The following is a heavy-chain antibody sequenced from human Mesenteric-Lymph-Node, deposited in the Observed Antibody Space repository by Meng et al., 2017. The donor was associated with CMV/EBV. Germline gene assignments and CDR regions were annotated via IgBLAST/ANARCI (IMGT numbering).Heavy chain of an antibody. CDR1: GFTFSDYY. CDR2: INWNGGST. J-gene: IGHJ4*02. V-gene: IGHV3-20*04. Sequence: GESLKISCAASGFTFSDYYMSWIRQAPGKGLEWISGINWNGGSTFYRDSVRGRFTISRDNAKNSLYLQINSLRAEDTAFYYCVREPRSSGSYYFDYWGRGTLVTVSS. CDR3: VREPRSSGSYYFDY. D-gene: IGHD3-22*01.